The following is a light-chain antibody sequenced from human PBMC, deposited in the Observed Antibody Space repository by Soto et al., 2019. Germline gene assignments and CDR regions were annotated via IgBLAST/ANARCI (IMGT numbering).Light chain of an antibody. CDR1: QSISSW. CDR3: QQRSDWPWT. V-gene: IGKV1-5*03. CDR2: KAS. Sequence: DIQMTQSPSTLSASVGDRVTITCRASQSISSWLAWYQQKPGKAPKLLIYKASSLESGVPSRFSGSGSGTDFTLTISNLEPEDFAVYYCQQRSDWPWTFGQGTKVDIK. J-gene: IGKJ1*01.